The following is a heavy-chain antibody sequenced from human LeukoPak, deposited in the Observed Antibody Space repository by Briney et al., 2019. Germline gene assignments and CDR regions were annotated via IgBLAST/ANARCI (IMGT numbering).Heavy chain of an antibody. CDR1: GGSFSGYY. Sequence: KPSETLSLTCAVYGGSFSGYYWSWIRQPPGKGLEWIGEINHSGSTNYNPSLKSRVTISVDTSKNQFSLKLSSVTAADTAVYYCQIISRYCSSTSCPFDYLGQGTLVTVSS. J-gene: IGHJ4*02. D-gene: IGHD2-2*01. CDR2: INHSGST. V-gene: IGHV4-34*01. CDR3: QIISRYCSSTSCPFDY.